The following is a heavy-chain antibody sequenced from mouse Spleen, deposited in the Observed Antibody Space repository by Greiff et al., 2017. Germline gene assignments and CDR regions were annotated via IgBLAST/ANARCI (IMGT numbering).Heavy chain of an antibody. Sequence: EVQLVESGPGLVKPSPSLTLSCSVTGYSFTSGYFWYLIRQFPGNILEWMGYISYDGSNNYNPSFKNRITITRDTSKNQFFLKLNSVTTEDTATYYCARGDYLFAYWGQGTLVTVSA. CDR2: ISYDGSN. V-gene: IGHV3-6*01. D-gene: IGHD2-13*01. J-gene: IGHJ3*01. CDR1: GYSFTSGYF. CDR3: ARGDYLFAY.